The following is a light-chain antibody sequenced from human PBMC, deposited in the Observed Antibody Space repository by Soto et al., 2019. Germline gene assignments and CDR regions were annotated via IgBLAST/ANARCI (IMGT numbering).Light chain of an antibody. CDR2: AAS. CDR1: QGIRDD. V-gene: IGKV1-6*01. CDR3: LQDYDYPYT. J-gene: IGKJ2*01. Sequence: AIQIPQGPSSLSASVGDRATITCRASQGIRDDLGWYQQKPGKAPKLLIYAASNLQSGVPSRFSGSGSGTDFTLIISSLQPEDFATYYCLQDYDYPYTFGQGTKVDI.